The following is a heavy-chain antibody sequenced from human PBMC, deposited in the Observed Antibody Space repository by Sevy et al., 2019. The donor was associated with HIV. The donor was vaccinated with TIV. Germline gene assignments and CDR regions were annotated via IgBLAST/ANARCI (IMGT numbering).Heavy chain of an antibody. CDR2: IRSKTYGGTT. V-gene: IGHV3-49*03. CDR1: GFTFGDYA. D-gene: IGHD6-19*01. Sequence: GGSLRLSCTASGFTFGDYAMSWFRQAPGKGLEWVGFIRSKTYGGTTEYAASVKGRFTISRDDSKSIAYLQMNSLKTEDTAVYYCSREGSEGTVARPDAFDFWGQGTMVTVSS. J-gene: IGHJ3*01. CDR3: SREGSEGTVARPDAFDF.